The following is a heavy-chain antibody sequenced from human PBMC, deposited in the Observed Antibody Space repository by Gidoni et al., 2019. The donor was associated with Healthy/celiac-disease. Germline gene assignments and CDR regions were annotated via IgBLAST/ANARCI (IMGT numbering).Heavy chain of an antibody. J-gene: IGHJ5*02. CDR3: ASGPYYGWMGWFDP. CDR1: GGSFSGYY. CDR2: INHSGST. D-gene: IGHD3-10*01. V-gene: IGHV4-34*01. Sequence: QVQLQQWGAGLLKPSETLSLTCAVYGGSFSGYYWSWIRQPPGKGLEWIGEINHSGSTNYNPSLKSRVTISVDTSKNQFSLKLSSVTAADTAVYYCASGPYYGWMGWFDPWGQGTLVTVSS.